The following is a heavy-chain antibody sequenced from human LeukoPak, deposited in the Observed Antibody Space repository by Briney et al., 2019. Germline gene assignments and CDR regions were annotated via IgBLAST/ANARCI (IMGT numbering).Heavy chain of an antibody. CDR2: IRFEGSNK. CDR3: AKNPDRRAYYYDSSGSGAFDI. Sequence: GGSLRLSCAASGFTFSTYGMHWVRQAPGKGLEWVAFIRFEGSNKYYADSVKGRFTISRDNSKNTLYLQMNSLRAEDTAVYYCAKNPDRRAYYYDSSGSGAFDIWGQGTMVTVSS. CDR1: GFTFSTYG. J-gene: IGHJ3*02. D-gene: IGHD3-22*01. V-gene: IGHV3-30*02.